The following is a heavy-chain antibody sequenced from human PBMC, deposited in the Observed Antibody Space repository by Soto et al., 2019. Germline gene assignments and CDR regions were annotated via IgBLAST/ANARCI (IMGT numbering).Heavy chain of an antibody. CDR2: INHSGST. Sequence: PSETLSLTCAVYGGSFSVYYWSWIRQPPGKGLEWIGEINHSGSTNYNPSLKSRVTISVDTSKNQLSLKLSSVTAADTAVYYCARVGPYDYIWGSYRSGSRYYYYMDVWGKGTTVTVSS. J-gene: IGHJ6*03. V-gene: IGHV4-34*01. D-gene: IGHD3-16*02. CDR3: ARVGPYDYIWGSYRSGSRYYYYMDV. CDR1: GGSFSVYY.